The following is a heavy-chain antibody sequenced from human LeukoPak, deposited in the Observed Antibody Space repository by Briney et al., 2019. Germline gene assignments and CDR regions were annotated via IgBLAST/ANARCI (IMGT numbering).Heavy chain of an antibody. CDR2: ISAYNGNT. CDR1: GYTFTSYG. D-gene: IGHD3-10*01. Sequence: ASVKVSCKASGYTFTSYGISWVRQAPGQGLEWMGWISAYNGNTNYAQKLQGRVTMTTDTSTSTAYMELRSLRSDDTAVYYCARGTMVRATSPDYYYYYGMDVWGQGTTVTVSS. V-gene: IGHV1-18*01. CDR3: ARGTMVRATSPDYYYYYGMDV. J-gene: IGHJ6*02.